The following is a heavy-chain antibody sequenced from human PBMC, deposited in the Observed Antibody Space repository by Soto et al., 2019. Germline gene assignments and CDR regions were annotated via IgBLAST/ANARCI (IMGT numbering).Heavy chain of an antibody. CDR3: ARSIGVVPAAIVHYGMDV. Sequence: SETLSLTCTVSGGSISSYYWSWIRQPPGKGLEWIGYIYYSGSTNYNPSLKSRVTISVDTSKNQFSLKLSSVTAADTAVYYCARSIGVVPAAIVHYGMDVWGQGTTVTVSS. J-gene: IGHJ6*02. CDR1: GGSISSYY. V-gene: IGHV4-59*01. CDR2: IYYSGST. D-gene: IGHD2-2*02.